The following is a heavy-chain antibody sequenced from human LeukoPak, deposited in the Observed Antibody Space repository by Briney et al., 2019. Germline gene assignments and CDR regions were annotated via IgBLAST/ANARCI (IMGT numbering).Heavy chain of an antibody. CDR2: IKQDGSEK. J-gene: IGHJ4*02. Sequence: GGSLRLSCAASGSTFSSYWMNWVRQAPGKGLEWVANIKQDGSEKYYMDSVKGRFTISRDNAKTSLYLQMNSLRAEDTAVYYCARVKDGYNPSYFDYWGQGTLVTVSS. V-gene: IGHV3-7*01. CDR1: GSTFSSYW. CDR3: ARVKDGYNPSYFDY. D-gene: IGHD5-24*01.